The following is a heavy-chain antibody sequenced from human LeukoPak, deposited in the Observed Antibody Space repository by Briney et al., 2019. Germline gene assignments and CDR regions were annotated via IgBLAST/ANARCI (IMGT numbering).Heavy chain of an antibody. CDR3: ARRSYGSGSYYGY. V-gene: IGHV4-39*01. CDR2: IYYSGST. D-gene: IGHD3-10*01. Sequence: SETLSLTCIVSGGSISSSSYYWGWIRQPPGKGLEWIGSIYYSGSTYYNPSLKSRVTISVDTSKNQFSLKLSSVTAADTAVYYCARRSYGSGSYYGYWGQGTLVTVSS. CDR1: GGSISSSSYY. J-gene: IGHJ4*02.